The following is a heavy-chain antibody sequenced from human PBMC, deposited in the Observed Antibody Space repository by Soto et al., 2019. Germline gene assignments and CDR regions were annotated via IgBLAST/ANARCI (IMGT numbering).Heavy chain of an antibody. D-gene: IGHD1-1*01. V-gene: IGHV3-73*01. CDR1: GFTFTGSA. Sequence: DVQLVESGGGLVQPGGSLKLSCRTTGFTFTGSAIHWVRQAPGKGLEWIGRIRNKANNYATAYPASVTGRFTISRDDSTSTAYLEMSSLKTEDTAMYYCAGPGPFDSWGQGTLVIVSS. CDR2: IRNKANNYAT. CDR3: AGPGPFDS. J-gene: IGHJ4*02.